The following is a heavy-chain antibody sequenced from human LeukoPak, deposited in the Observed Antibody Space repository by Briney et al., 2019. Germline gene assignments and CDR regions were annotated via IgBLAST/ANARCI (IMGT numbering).Heavy chain of an antibody. CDR1: GFTFSSYW. CDR2: IKQDGSEK. CDR3: ARAQTLAAAGYYYYYMDV. Sequence: PGGSLRLSCAASGFTFSSYWMSWVRQAPGKGLEWVANIKQDGSEKYYVDSVKGRFTISRDNAKNSLYLQMNSLRAEDTAVYYCARAQTLAAAGYYYYYMDVWGKGTTVTISS. D-gene: IGHD6-13*01. J-gene: IGHJ6*03. V-gene: IGHV3-7*01.